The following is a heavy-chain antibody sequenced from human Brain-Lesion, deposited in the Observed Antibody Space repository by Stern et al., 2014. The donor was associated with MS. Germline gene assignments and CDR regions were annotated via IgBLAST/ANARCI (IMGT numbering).Heavy chain of an antibody. Sequence: VHLVESGGGVVQPGRPLRLSCVASGFTFGSCAMHWVRQAPGKGLEWVAGVSYDGSNKYYADSVKGRFTISRDNSQNTLYMQMSSLRPEDTAVYYCAKDRQYLTYFFDHWGQGSRVTVSS. CDR3: AKDRQYLTYFFDH. CDR2: VSYDGSNK. J-gene: IGHJ5*02. V-gene: IGHV3-30*18. D-gene: IGHD2/OR15-2a*01. CDR1: GFTFGSCA.